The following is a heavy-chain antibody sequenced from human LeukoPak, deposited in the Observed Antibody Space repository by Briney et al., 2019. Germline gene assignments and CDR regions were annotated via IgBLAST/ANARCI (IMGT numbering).Heavy chain of an antibody. D-gene: IGHD3-3*01. J-gene: IGHJ4*02. Sequence: SETLSLTCAVYGGSFSGYYWSWIRQPPGKGLEWIGEINHSGSTNYNPSLKSRVTISVDTSKNQFSLKLSSVTAADTAVYYCARHEYYDFRRFDYWGQGTLVTVSS. CDR3: ARHEYYDFRRFDY. V-gene: IGHV4-34*01. CDR1: GGSFSGYY. CDR2: INHSGST.